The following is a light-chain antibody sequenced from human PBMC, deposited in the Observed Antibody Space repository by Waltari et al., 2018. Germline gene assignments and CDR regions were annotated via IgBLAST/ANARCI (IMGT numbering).Light chain of an antibody. CDR2: QDS. CDR3: QAWDSSTATYV. V-gene: IGLV3-1*01. Sequence: SYELTQPPSVSVSPGQTASITCSGDKLGDKYACWYQQKPGQSPVLVIYQDSKRPSGIPGRFSGSNSGNTATLTISGTQAMDEADYYCQAWDSSTATYVFGTGTKVTV. J-gene: IGLJ1*01. CDR1: KLGDKY.